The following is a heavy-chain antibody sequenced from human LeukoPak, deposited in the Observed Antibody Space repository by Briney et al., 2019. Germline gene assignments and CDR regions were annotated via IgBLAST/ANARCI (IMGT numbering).Heavy chain of an antibody. V-gene: IGHV1-8*01. J-gene: IGHJ5*02. D-gene: IGHD6-13*01. Sequence: ASVKVSCKASGYTFTSYDINWVRQATGQGLEWMGWMNPNSGNTGYAQKFQGRVTMTRNTSISTAYMELSSLRSEDTAVYYCARGRSSSWSRDNWFDPWGQGTLVTVSS. CDR2: MNPNSGNT. CDR3: ARGRSSSWSRDNWFDP. CDR1: GYTFTSYD.